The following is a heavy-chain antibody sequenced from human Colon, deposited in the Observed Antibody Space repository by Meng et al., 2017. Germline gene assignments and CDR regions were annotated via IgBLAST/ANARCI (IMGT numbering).Heavy chain of an antibody. CDR1: GGSLTGYY. V-gene: IGHV4-34*01. CDR2: INHGGST. J-gene: IGHJ4*02. CDR3: ARVDFRGNDQDSTGLGH. D-gene: IGHD2-2*01. Sequence: VSLRLSCAVYGGSLTGYYWSWIRQIPGKGLEWIGEINHGGSTNDNPSLKSRLTISVDTSKNEVSLKLHSVTAADTAVYYCARVDFRGNDQDSTGLGHWGQGSLVTVSS.